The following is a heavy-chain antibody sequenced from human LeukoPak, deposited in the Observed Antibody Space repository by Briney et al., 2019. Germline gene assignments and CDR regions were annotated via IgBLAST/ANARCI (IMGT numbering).Heavy chain of an antibody. CDR1: GGSISSSSYY. CDR2: IYYSGST. V-gene: IGHV4-39*07. D-gene: IGHD3-10*01. Sequence: PSETLSLTCTVSGGSISSSSYYWGWIRQPPGKGLEWIGSIYYSGSTYYNPSLKSRVTISVDTSKNQFSLKLSSVTAADTAVYYCASTVRGVIMWGQGTLVTVSS. CDR3: ASTVRGVIM. J-gene: IGHJ4*02.